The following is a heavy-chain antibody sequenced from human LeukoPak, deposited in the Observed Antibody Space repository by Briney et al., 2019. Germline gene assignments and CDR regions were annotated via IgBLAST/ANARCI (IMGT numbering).Heavy chain of an antibody. J-gene: IGHJ3*02. D-gene: IGHD2-2*01. CDR3: ARGSDTTLVVSAAIDSMGDAFDI. Sequence: GGSLRLSCAASGFTFSSYSMNWVRQAPGKGLEWVSSISSSSSYIYYADSVKGRFTISRDNAKNSLYLQMNSLRAEDTAVYYCARGSDTTLVVSAAIDSMGDAFDIWGQGTMVTVSS. CDR2: ISSSSSYI. CDR1: GFTFSSYS. V-gene: IGHV3-21*01.